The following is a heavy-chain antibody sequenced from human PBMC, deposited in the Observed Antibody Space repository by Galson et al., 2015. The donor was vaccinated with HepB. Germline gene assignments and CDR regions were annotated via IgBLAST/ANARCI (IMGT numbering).Heavy chain of an antibody. V-gene: IGHV3-23*01. CDR1: GFTFSSYA. Sequence: SLRLSCAASGFTFSSYAMSWVRQAPGKGLEWVSAISGSGGSTYYADSVKGLFTISRDNSKNTLYLQMNSLRAEDTAVYYCAKDRSPSRGYCSSTSCSPFDYWGQGTLVTVSS. J-gene: IGHJ4*02. CDR2: ISGSGGST. D-gene: IGHD2-2*01. CDR3: AKDRSPSRGYCSSTSCSPFDY.